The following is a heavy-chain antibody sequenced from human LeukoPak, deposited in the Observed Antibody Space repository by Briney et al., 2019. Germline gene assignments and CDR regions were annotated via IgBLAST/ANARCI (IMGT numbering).Heavy chain of an antibody. CDR2: IIPIFGTA. Sequence: ASVKVSCKASGGTFSSHAISWVRQAPGQGLEWMGGIIPIFGTANCAQKFQGRVTITTDESTSTAYMELSSLRSEDTAVYYCARDSLRYSSSSRWFDPWGQGTLVTVSS. CDR1: GGTFSSHA. D-gene: IGHD6-6*01. J-gene: IGHJ5*02. V-gene: IGHV1-69*05. CDR3: ARDSLRYSSSSRWFDP.